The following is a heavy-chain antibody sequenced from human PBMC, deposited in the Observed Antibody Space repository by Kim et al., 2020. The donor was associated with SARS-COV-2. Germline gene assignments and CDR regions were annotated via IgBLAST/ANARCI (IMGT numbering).Heavy chain of an antibody. V-gene: IGHV1-18*01. D-gene: IGHD5-12*01. Sequence: YAQKLQGRVTMTTDTSTSIAYMELRSLRSDDTAVYYCARGADIVATIYDYWGQGTLVTVSS. J-gene: IGHJ4*02. CDR3: ARGADIVATIYDY.